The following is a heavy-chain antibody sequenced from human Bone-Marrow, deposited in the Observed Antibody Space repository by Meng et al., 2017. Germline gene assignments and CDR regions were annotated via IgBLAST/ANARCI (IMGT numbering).Heavy chain of an antibody. Sequence: GESLKISCAASGFTVSSNYMSWVRQAPGKGLEWVSVIYSGGSTYYADSVKGRFTTARHNSKNTLYLQMNSLRAEDTAVYYCASGSGVFDYWGQGTMVTVSS. D-gene: IGHD1-26*01. CDR2: IYSGGST. CDR1: GFTVSSNY. V-gene: IGHV3-53*04. J-gene: IGHJ4*03. CDR3: ASGSGVFDY.